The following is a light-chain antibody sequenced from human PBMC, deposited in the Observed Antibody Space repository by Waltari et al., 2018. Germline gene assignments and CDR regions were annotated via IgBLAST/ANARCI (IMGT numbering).Light chain of an antibody. CDR2: WAS. CDR3: QQYYGNPPT. V-gene: IGKV4-1*01. Sequence: DIVMTQSPDSLAVSLGERATINCKSSRSVLYNFTNNNYLAWFQQKPGQPPRLLIYWASTRESGVPDRFSGGGSGTDFTLTINTLRAEDVAVYYCQQYYGNPPTFGQGTKVEIK. CDR1: RSVLYNFTNNNY. J-gene: IGKJ1*01.